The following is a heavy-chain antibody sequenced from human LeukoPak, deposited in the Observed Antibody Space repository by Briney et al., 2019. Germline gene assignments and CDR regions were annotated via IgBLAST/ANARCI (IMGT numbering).Heavy chain of an antibody. D-gene: IGHD3-9*01. J-gene: IGHJ4*02. CDR1: GYTFTSYY. CDR3: ARGALRYFDWSSRGLDY. Sequence: ASVKVSCKASGYTFTSYYMHWVRQPPGQGLEWMGIINPSGGSTSYAQKFQGRVTMTRDTSTSTVYMELSSLRSEDTAVYYCARGALRYFDWSSRGLDYWGQGTLVTVSS. V-gene: IGHV1-46*01. CDR2: INPSGGST.